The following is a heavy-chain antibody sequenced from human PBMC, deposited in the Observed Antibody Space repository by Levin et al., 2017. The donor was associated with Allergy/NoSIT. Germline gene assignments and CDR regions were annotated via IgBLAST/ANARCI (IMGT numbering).Heavy chain of an antibody. CDR2: ISSSSSYI. CDR1: GFTFSTYS. V-gene: IGHV3-21*01. CDR3: ARAATYYDILTGYMYDMDV. J-gene: IGHJ6*02. D-gene: IGHD3-9*01. Sequence: GGSLRLSCAASGFTFSTYSMNWVRQAPGKGLEWVSAISSSSSYIYYAESVKGRFTISRDNAKNSLYLQMNSLRAEDTAVYYCARAATYYDILTGYMYDMDVWGQGTTVTVSS.